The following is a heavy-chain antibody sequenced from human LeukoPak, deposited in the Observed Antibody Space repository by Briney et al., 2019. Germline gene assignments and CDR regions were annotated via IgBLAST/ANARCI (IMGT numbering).Heavy chain of an antibody. J-gene: IGHJ4*02. V-gene: IGHV3-21*01. D-gene: IGHD5-12*01. CDR3: ARDTSGQD. Sequence: RGSLRLSCAASGFTFSSYSMNWVRQAPGKGLEWVSSITSSGAYKNYADSVKGRFTISRDNAKNSLYLQMNSLRAEDTAVYYCARDTSGQDWGQATMVTLSS. CDR2: ITSSGAYK. CDR1: GFTFSSYS.